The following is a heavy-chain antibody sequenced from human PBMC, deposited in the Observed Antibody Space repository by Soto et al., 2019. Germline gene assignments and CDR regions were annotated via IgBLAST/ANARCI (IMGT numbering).Heavy chain of an antibody. D-gene: IGHD6-6*01. J-gene: IGHJ4*02. CDR3: ARLVYATRLNYMYFDF. Sequence: SETLSLTCAVSGVSISSGNWWTWVRQSPQRGLEYIGEIFHDGAANYYPSFERRVAISVDTSKNQFSLKLTSVTAADTAIYFCARLVYATRLNYMYFDFWGQGTLVTVSS. CDR2: IFHDGAA. CDR1: GVSISSGNW. V-gene: IGHV4-4*02.